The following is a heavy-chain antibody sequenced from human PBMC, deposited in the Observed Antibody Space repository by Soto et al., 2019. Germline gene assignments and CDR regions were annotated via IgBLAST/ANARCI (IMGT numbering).Heavy chain of an antibody. CDR2: ISGSSSHT. Sequence: QVQLVESGGGLVKPGGSLRLSCAASGFNFSDYYMTWIRQTPGEGLEWLSYISGSSSHTNYADSVKGRFTISRDNAKNSLYLQTSSLGAEDTAVYYCARGLSAHFDYWGQGTLVTVSS. V-gene: IGHV3-11*05. J-gene: IGHJ4*02. CDR1: GFNFSDYY. CDR3: ARGLSAHFDY. D-gene: IGHD3-10*01.